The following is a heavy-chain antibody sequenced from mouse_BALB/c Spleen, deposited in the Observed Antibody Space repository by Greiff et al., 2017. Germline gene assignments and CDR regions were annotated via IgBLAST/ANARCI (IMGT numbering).Heavy chain of an antibody. Sequence: QVQLKESGAELMKPGASVKISCKATGYTFSSYWIEWVKQRPGHGLEWIGEILPGSGSTNYNEKFKGKATFTADTSSNTAYMQLSSLTSEDSAVYYCARGGYRYDGAWFAYWGQGTLVTVSA. CDR1: GYTFSSYW. J-gene: IGHJ3*01. D-gene: IGHD2-14*01. CDR3: ARGGYRYDGAWFAY. V-gene: IGHV1-9*01. CDR2: ILPGSGST.